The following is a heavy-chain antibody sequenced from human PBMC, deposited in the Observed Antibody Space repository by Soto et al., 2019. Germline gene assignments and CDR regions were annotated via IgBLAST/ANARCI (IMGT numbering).Heavy chain of an antibody. CDR2: ISSSGSII. CDR3: ARDLGYYESDFYFDY. Sequence: PGGSLRLSCAASGFTFSDNYMSWIRQAPGKGLEWVSYISSSGSIIYYADSVKGRFTISRDNAKNSLYLQMNSLRAEDTAVYYCARDLGYYESDFYFDYWGQGALVTVSS. V-gene: IGHV3-11*01. CDR1: GFTFSDNY. D-gene: IGHD3-22*01. J-gene: IGHJ4*02.